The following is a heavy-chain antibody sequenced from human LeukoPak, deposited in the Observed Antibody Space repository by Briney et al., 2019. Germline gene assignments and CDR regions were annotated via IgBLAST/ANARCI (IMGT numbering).Heavy chain of an antibody. V-gene: IGHV1-69*04. CDR3: AGGMVVTATPFDY. J-gene: IGHJ4*02. CDR2: IIPIFGIA. Sequence: GASVKVSCKASGGTFSSYAISWVRQAPGQGLEWMGRIIPIFGIANYAQKFQGRVTITADKSTSTAYMELSSLRPEDTAVYYCAGGMVVTATPFDYWGQGTLVTVSS. D-gene: IGHD2-21*02. CDR1: GGTFSSYA.